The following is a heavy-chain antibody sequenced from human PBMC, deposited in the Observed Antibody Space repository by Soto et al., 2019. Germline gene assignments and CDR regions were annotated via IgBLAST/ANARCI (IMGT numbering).Heavy chain of an antibody. CDR1: GFTFTNYA. D-gene: IGHD2-15*01. V-gene: IGHV3-23*01. Sequence: EGQLLESGGGLVQPGGSLRLSCAASGFTFTNYAVSWVRQAPGKGLEWVSTISGSGSETYYADSVKGRFTISRDNSKKTMFLQTIGLRAEDTAVYYCAAVTATLLDYWGQGTLVTVSS. J-gene: IGHJ4*02. CDR3: AAVTATLLDY. CDR2: ISGSGSET.